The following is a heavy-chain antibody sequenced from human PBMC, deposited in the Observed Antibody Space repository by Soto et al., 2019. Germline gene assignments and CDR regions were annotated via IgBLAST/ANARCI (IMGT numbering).Heavy chain of an antibody. V-gene: IGHV3-23*01. Sequence: EVQLLESGGGFIQPGESLRLSCVASGFTVNNTAMHWGRQDPARGLEGVSGSGDVVGCTNYTDEVKGRFTVSRDTSKTTMSLLLNGLRVGDKDIYYYAKERRGVVSRDYDSWGQGTMVTVSS. CDR3: AKERRGVVSRDYDS. D-gene: IGHD2-8*01. CDR2: SGDVVGCT. J-gene: IGHJ4*02. CDR1: GFTVNNTA.